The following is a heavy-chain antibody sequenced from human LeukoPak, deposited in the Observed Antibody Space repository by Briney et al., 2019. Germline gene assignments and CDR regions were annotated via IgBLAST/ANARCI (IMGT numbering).Heavy chain of an antibody. D-gene: IGHD2-2*01. CDR3: ARVGYCSSTSCYGGWFDP. J-gene: IGHJ5*02. CDR1: GGTFSGYA. CDR2: IIPIFGTA. Sequence: SVKVSCKASGGTFSGYAISWVRQAPGQGLEWMGGIIPIFGTANYAQKFQGRVTITADESTSTAYMELSSLRSEDTAVYYCARVGYCSSTSCYGGWFDPWGQGTLVTVSS. V-gene: IGHV1-69*13.